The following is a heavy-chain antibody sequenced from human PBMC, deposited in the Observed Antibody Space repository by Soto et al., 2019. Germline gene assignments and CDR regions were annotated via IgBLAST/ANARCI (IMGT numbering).Heavy chain of an antibody. J-gene: IGHJ5*02. CDR2: SYYSGST. CDR3: ARDVNAGFAHYIDP. Sequence: PSETLSLPCTVSGGSISSGGYYLSWLRQHPGKGLGWIGYSYYSGSTYYNPSLKSRVTISVDTSKNPFTLKMTSMTAADTDIYYCARDVNAGFAHYIDPWGQGTLVTVSS. V-gene: IGHV4-31*03. CDR1: GGSISSGGYY. D-gene: IGHD2-2*02.